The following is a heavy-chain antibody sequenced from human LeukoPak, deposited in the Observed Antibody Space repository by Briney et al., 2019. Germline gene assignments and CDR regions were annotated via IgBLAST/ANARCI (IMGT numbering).Heavy chain of an antibody. V-gene: IGHV4-34*01. D-gene: IGHD2-2*01. CDR3: ARGPTYVRDIVVVPAAMIRVWFDP. CDR1: GGSFSGYY. Sequence: PSETLSLTCAVYGGSFSGYYWSWIRQPPGTGLEWIGEINHSGSTNYNPSLKSRVTISVDTSKNQFSLKLSSVTAADTAVYYCARGPTYVRDIVVVPAAMIRVWFDPWGQGTLVTVSS. J-gene: IGHJ5*02. CDR2: INHSGST.